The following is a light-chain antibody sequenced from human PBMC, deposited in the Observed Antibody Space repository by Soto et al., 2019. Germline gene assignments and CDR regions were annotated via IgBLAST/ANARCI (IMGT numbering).Light chain of an antibody. J-gene: IGKJ4*01. V-gene: IGKV3-11*01. CDR2: EAS. Sequence: EIVLTHSRATLRLSAGESATLSSRASQTVSSSLAWYQQKPGQAPRLLIYEASNRATGIPARFSGSGSGADFTLTISSLEPEDFALYYCQQHINWPLTFGGGTKVDIK. CDR3: QQHINWPLT. CDR1: QTVSSS.